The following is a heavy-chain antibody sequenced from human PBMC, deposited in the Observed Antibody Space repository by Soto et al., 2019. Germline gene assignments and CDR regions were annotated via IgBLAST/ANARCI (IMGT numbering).Heavy chain of an antibody. V-gene: IGHV3-30*03. CDR2: MSYDGINE. D-gene: IGHD5-18*01. CDR1: GFTFSDYG. Sequence: QVQLVESGGGVVQPGRSVRLSCAASGFTFSDYGMHWVRQAPGKGLEWVAVMSYDGINEYHADSVKGRFTISRDNSKNTTYLLMNSLRGEDTAVYYCARDREYGGYGYLEYWGQGTLVTVSS. J-gene: IGHJ4*02. CDR3: ARDREYGGYGYLEY.